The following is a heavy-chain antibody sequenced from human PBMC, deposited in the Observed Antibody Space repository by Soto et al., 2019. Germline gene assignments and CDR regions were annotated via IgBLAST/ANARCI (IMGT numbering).Heavy chain of an antibody. CDR1: GYTFTSYA. CDR3: ASPRIAVAGPGYFQH. J-gene: IGHJ1*01. CDR2: ISTYNGNT. Sequence: ASVKVSCTASGYTFTSYALSWVRHAPGQGLEWMGWISTYNGNTNYAQNLQGRVTITADESTSTAYMELSSLRSEDTAVYYCASPRIAVAGPGYFQHWGQGTLVTVSS. V-gene: IGHV1-18*04. D-gene: IGHD6-19*01.